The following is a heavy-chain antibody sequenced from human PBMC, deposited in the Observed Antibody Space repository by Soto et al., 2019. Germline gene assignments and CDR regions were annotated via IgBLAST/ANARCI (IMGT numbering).Heavy chain of an antibody. D-gene: IGHD6-6*01. Sequence: GGSLRLSCAASGLTFDDYAMHWVRQAPGKGLEWVSGISWNSGSIGYAYSVKGRFTISRENAKHSLYLQMNSLRAEDTALYLCAKDIRSIAARAFYIWGQGTMVTVSS. J-gene: IGHJ3*02. CDR1: GLTFDDYA. CDR3: AKDIRSIAARAFYI. V-gene: IGHV3-9*01. CDR2: ISWNSGSI.